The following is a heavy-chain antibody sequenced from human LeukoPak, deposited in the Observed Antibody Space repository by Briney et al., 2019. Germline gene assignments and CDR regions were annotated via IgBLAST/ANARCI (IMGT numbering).Heavy chain of an antibody. D-gene: IGHD2-2*01. CDR1: GGSFSGYY. V-gene: IGHV4-34*01. CDR3: ARELLYAFDI. Sequence: SETLSLTCAVYGGSFSGYYWSWIRQPPGKGLEWIGEINHSGSTNYNPSLKSRVTMSVDTSKNQFSLKLSSVTAADTAVYYCARELLYAFDIWGQGTMVTVSS. CDR2: INHSGST. J-gene: IGHJ3*02.